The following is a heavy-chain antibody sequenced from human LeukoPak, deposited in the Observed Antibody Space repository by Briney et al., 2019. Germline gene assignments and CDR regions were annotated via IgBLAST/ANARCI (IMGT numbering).Heavy chain of an antibody. CDR1: GFSFSSYG. CDR3: ARARKSGGITMIRGVKHRGGCDP. D-gene: IGHD3-10*01. CDR2: IRNDGSNT. V-gene: IGHV3-30*02. J-gene: IGHJ5*02. Sequence: PGGSLRLSCAASGFSFSSYGMHWLRQAPGKGLEWVAFIRNDGSNTYYADSVKGRFTISRDNSKNTLYLQMNSLRAEDTAVYYCARARKSGGITMIRGVKHRGGCDPWGQGTGVTVSS.